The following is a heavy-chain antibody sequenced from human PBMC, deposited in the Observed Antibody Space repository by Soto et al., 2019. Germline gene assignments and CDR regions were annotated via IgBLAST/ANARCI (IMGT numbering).Heavy chain of an antibody. J-gene: IGHJ4*02. CDR2: ISGSGPGT. CDR3: ATSHRGSNSWYFCDY. V-gene: IGHV3-23*01. D-gene: IGHD6-13*01. CDR1: GFTFSTYA. Sequence: EVQLLESGGDLVQPGGSLRLSCAASGFTFSTYAMNWVRQAPGKGLEWVSAISGSGPGTFYADSVKGRFTISRDNSKNTLYLQMSRLRAEDTAVYYCATSHRGSNSWYFCDYWGQGTLVTVSS.